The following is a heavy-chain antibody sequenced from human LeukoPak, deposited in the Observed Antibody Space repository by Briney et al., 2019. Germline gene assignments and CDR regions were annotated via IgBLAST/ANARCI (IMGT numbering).Heavy chain of an antibody. J-gene: IGHJ4*02. CDR1: GGSFSGYY. CDR2: IYSDNT. CDR3: ARRAGAYSHPYDY. Sequence: ETLSLTCAVYGGSFSGYYWSWIRQPPGKGLEWVSFIYSDNTHYSDSVKGRFTISRDNSKNTLYLQMNSLRAEDTAVYYCARRAGAYSHPYDYWGQGTLVTVSS. V-gene: IGHV3-53*01. D-gene: IGHD4/OR15-4a*01.